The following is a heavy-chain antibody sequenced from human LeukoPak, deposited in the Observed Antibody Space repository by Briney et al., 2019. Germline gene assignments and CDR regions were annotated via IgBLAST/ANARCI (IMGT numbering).Heavy chain of an antibody. D-gene: IGHD3-10*01. CDR3: ARLDGFEGKWVDP. CDR1: GYSFTSYW. Sequence: GESLQISCKGSGYSFTSYWIGWVRQMPGKGLEWMGIIYPGDSDTRYSPSFQGQVTISADKSISTAYLHWSSLKASDTAMYYCARLDGFEGKWVDPWGQGTLVTVSS. J-gene: IGHJ5*02. CDR2: IYPGDSDT. V-gene: IGHV5-51*01.